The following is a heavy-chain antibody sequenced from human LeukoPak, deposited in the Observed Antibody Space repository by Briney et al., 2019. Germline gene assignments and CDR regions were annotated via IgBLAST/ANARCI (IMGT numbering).Heavy chain of an antibody. Sequence: PGGSLRLSRAASGFTFSSYGMHWVRQAPGKGLEWVAVISYDGSNKYYADSVKGRFTISRDNSKNTLYLQMNSLRAEDTAVYYCAKDQGRSGGYSYGYFDYWGQGTLVTVSS. D-gene: IGHD5-18*01. CDR3: AKDQGRSGGYSYGYFDY. CDR1: GFTFSSYG. CDR2: ISYDGSNK. J-gene: IGHJ4*02. V-gene: IGHV3-30*18.